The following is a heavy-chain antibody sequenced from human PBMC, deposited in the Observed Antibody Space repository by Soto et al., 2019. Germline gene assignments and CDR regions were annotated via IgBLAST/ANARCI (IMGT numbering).Heavy chain of an antibody. J-gene: IGHJ6*01. CDR1: GFSLSTSGVG. CDR2: IYWNDDK. CDR3: AHRRVGVSYGYSYYYGMAF. V-gene: IGHV2-5*01. Sequence: SGPTLVNPTQTLTLTCTFSGFSLSTSGVGVGWTRQPPGKALEWLALIYWNDDKRYSPSLKSRLTITKDTSKNQVVLTMTNLDPVDTATYYCAHRRVGVSYGYSYYYGMAFWAQGTTVTVSS. D-gene: IGHD5-18*01.